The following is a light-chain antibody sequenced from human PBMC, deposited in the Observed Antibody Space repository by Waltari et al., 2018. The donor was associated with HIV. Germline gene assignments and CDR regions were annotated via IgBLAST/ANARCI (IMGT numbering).Light chain of an antibody. CDR2: GNN. Sequence: QSVLTQPPSVSGDPGQRVTISCTGSKSNIGAGYEVHWYQQVPGTAPKLLIYGNNNRASGVPDRLSGSKSGTSASLAISGLQAEDEAEYHCQSYDSSLTTTVFGGGTKLTGL. CDR3: QSYDSSLTTTV. V-gene: IGLV1-40*01. CDR1: KSNIGAGYE. J-gene: IGLJ2*01.